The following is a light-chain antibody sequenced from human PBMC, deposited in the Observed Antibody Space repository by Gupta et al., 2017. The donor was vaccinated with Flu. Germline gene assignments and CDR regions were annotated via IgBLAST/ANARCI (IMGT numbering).Light chain of an antibody. Sequence: EIVLTQSPATLSLSPGERATLSCRASQSVSSYLAWYPQKPGQAPRLLIYDASKGATGIPARFSGSGSGTDFTLTISCLEPEDFAVYYCQQRSNWPTFGQGTKLEIK. J-gene: IGKJ2*01. V-gene: IGKV3-11*01. CDR1: QSVSSY. CDR3: QQRSNWPT. CDR2: DAS.